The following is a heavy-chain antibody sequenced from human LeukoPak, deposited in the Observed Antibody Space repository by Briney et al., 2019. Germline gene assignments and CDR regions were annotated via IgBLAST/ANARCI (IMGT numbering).Heavy chain of an antibody. V-gene: IGHV3-30*18. J-gene: IGHJ4*02. D-gene: IGHD2-15*01. Sequence: GGSLRLSRAASGFTFSSYGMHWVRQAPGKGLEWVAVISYDGSNKYYADSVKGRFTISRDNSKNTLYLQMNSLRAEDTAVFYCAKEDRSAAPDYWGQGTLVTVSS. CDR1: GFTFSSYG. CDR3: AKEDRSAAPDY. CDR2: ISYDGSNK.